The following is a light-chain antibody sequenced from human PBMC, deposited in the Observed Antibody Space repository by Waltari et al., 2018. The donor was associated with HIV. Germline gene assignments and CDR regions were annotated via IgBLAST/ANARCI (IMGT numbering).Light chain of an antibody. Sequence: SYELTQPLSVSVALGQTARITCGGNNIGSKNVHWYQQTPGHAPVLVIYKDSNRPSGIPELFSCSNSGNTATLTISRAQAGDEADYYCQVWDSSLYVFGTGTKVTVL. J-gene: IGLJ1*01. CDR2: KDS. CDR3: QVWDSSLYV. V-gene: IGLV3-9*01. CDR1: NIGSKN.